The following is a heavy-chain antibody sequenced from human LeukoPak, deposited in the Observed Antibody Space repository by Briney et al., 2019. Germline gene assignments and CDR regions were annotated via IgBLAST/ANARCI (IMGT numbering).Heavy chain of an antibody. V-gene: IGHV3-53*01. CDR2: IYSGGST. Sequence: PGGSLRLSCAASGFTFSGYGMNWVRQAPGKGLEWVSVIYSGGSTLYADSVKGRFTISRDNSKNTLYLQMSSLRAEDTAVYYCTRCRSAWLLQIDAFDIWGQGTMVTVSS. CDR3: TRCRSAWLLQIDAFDI. CDR1: GFTFSGYG. J-gene: IGHJ3*02. D-gene: IGHD3-22*01.